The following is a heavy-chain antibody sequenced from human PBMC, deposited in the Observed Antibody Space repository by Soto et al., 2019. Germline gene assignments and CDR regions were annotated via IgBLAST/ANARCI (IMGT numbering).Heavy chain of an antibody. CDR3: ARVGMYYDFWSGYWWPRWFRDPDNWFDP. J-gene: IGHJ5*02. Sequence: GPSVKVSCKASGYTFTSYDINWVRQATGQGLEWMGWMNPNSGNTGYAQKFQGRVTMTRNTSISTAYMELSSLRSEDTAVYYCARVGMYYDFWSGYWWPRWFRDPDNWFDPWGQGTLVTVSS. D-gene: IGHD3-3*01. V-gene: IGHV1-8*01. CDR2: MNPNSGNT. CDR1: GYTFTSYD.